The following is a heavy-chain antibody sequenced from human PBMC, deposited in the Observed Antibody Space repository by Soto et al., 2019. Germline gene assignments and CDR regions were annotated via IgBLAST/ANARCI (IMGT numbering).Heavy chain of an antibody. J-gene: IGHJ4*02. D-gene: IGHD3-22*01. Sequence: EAQLLDSGGGLVQPGGSLRLSCAASGFPLRTYAMSWVRQAPGKGLDWVSTIGGSDGGTYYADSVKGRFTISRDNSKNPLYLQMISLRGDDTAVYFCAKRDSSGDYFFHYWGQGTLVPVSS. V-gene: IGHV3-23*01. CDR1: GFPLRTYA. CDR3: AKRDSSGDYFFHY. CDR2: IGGSDGGT.